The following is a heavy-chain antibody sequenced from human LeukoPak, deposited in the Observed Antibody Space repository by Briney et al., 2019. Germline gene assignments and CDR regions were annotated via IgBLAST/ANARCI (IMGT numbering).Heavy chain of an antibody. CDR1: GFTFSSYW. V-gene: IGHV3-7*03. D-gene: IGHD3-22*01. CDR3: ARETYYYDTTYYYIKYFDY. Sequence: GGSLRLSCAASGFTFSSYWMSWVRQAPGKGLEWVANIKQDGSEKHYVDSVKGRFTISRDNAKNSLYLQMNSLRAEDTAVYYCARETYYYDTTYYYIKYFDYWGQGTLVTVSS. J-gene: IGHJ4*02. CDR2: IKQDGSEK.